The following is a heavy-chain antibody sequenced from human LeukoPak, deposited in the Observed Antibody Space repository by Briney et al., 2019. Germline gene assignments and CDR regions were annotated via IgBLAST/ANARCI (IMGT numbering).Heavy chain of an antibody. J-gene: IGHJ4*02. V-gene: IGHV4-34*01. CDR3: ATQRAGYSSSWYY. D-gene: IGHD6-13*01. Sequence: PSETLSLTCAVYGESFSSYYWGWIRQPPGKGLEWIGEINHRGTTNYYPSLKSRLTISVDTSKNQFSLRLTSVTAADTALYYCATQRAGYSSSWYYWGQGTLVTVSS. CDR1: GESFSSYY. CDR2: INHRGTT.